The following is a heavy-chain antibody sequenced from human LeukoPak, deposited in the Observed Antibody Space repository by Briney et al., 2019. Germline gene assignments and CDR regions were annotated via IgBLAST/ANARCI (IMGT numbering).Heavy chain of an antibody. J-gene: IGHJ6*02. CDR2: IKTDGSEK. Sequence: GGSLRLSCEGSGFTFSNYWMGWVRQAPGKGLQWVANIKTDGSEKYYVDSVKGRFTISRDNSKNTLYLQMNSLRAEDTAVYYCARDYLGHCSGGSCYYYYGMDVWGQGTTVTVSS. D-gene: IGHD2-15*01. CDR3: ARDYLGHCSGGSCYYYYGMDV. CDR1: GFTFSNYW. V-gene: IGHV3-7*01.